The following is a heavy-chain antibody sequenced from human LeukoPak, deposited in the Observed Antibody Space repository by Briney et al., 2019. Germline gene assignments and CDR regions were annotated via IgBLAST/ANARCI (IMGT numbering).Heavy chain of an antibody. J-gene: IGHJ3*01. D-gene: IGHD5-24*01. CDR3: ARYVRLQLKYASDV. V-gene: IGHV4-39*02. Sequence: PSETLSLTCTVSGGSTSDSSYQWAWIRQPPGKGLEWIGSIYYTGSTYYNPSLESRVTISLDTSMNHFSLMLSSVTAADTAVYYCARYVRLQLKYASDVWGRGTMVTVFS. CDR2: IYYTGST. CDR1: GGSTSDSSYQ.